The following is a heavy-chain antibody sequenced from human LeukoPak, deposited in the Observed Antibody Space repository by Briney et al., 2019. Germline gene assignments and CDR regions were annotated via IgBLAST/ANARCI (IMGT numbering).Heavy chain of an antibody. V-gene: IGHV4-39*01. D-gene: IGHD6-19*01. J-gene: IGHJ6*02. CDR3: ARHPGQWLHLDYYYYGMDV. CDR2: IYYSGST. Sequence: SETLSLTCTVSGGSISSSSYYWGWIRQPPGKGLEWIGSIYYSGSTYYNPSLKSRVTISVDTSKNQFSLKLSSVTAADTAVYYCARHPGQWLHLDYYYYGMDVSGQGTTVTVSS. CDR1: GGSISSSSYY.